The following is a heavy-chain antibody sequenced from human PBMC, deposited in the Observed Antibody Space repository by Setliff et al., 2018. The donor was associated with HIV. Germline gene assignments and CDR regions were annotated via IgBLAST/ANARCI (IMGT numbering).Heavy chain of an antibody. CDR2: INAGNGNT. J-gene: IGHJ6*03. CDR1: GYTFTSYG. D-gene: IGHD3-22*01. CDR3: ARGHYYDSSGESLGYYNYMDV. Sequence: ASVKVSCKASGYTFTSYGISWVRQAPGQGLEWMGWINAGNGNTKYSQRFQGRVTITRDTSASTAYMELSSLRSEDTAVYYCARGHYYDSSGESLGYYNYMDVWGKGTTVTVSS. V-gene: IGHV1-3*01.